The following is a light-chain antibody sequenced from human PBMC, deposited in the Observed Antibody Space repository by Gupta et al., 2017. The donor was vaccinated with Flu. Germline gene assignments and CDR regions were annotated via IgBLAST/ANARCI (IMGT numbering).Light chain of an antibody. Sequence: LSVPPAERATLSCSGRQSVVDNLAWYQQMPGQAPRLLIYSAATRATGSPARFRGSGSGTEFTLNISSLQSEDFAVYYCQQYSNWPPGYTFGQGTKLQI. CDR1: QSVVDN. CDR3: QQYSNWPPGYT. V-gene: IGKV3-15*01. CDR2: SAA. J-gene: IGKJ2*01.